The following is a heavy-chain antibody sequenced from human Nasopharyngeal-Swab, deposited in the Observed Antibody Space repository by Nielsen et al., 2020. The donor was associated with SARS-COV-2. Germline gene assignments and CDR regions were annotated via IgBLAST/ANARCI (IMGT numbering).Heavy chain of an antibody. D-gene: IGHD1-14*01. Sequence: GGSLRLSCAASGFTYSIYAMTWVRQAPGKGLEWVSTISSSGDSTFYADSVKGRFTISRDNAGTSLSLQMNSLRAEDTAVYYCARFSNKGNRYWFFDLWGRGTLVTVSS. CDR3: ARFSNKGNRYWFFDL. J-gene: IGHJ2*01. V-gene: IGHV3-21*01. CDR1: GFTYSIYA. CDR2: ISSSGDST.